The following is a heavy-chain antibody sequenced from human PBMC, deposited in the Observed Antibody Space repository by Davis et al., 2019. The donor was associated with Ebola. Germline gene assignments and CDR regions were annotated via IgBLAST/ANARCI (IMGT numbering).Heavy chain of an antibody. Sequence: MPSETLSLTCTVPGASIRSYYWSWLRKPPGKGLVWIGYIYYSWSTNYNPSLKSRVTISVDTSKNQFSLKLSSVTAADTAVYYCAGVDGGWYHDSGNWFDPWGQGTLVTVSS. V-gene: IGHV4-59*01. CDR1: GASIRSYY. CDR2: IYYSWST. CDR3: AGVDGGWYHDSGNWFDP. J-gene: IGHJ5*02. D-gene: IGHD6-19*01.